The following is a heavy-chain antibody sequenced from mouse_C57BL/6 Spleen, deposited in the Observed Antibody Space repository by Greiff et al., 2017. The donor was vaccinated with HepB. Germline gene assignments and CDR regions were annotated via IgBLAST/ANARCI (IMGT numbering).Heavy chain of an antibody. CDR1: GYSITSGYY. CDR2: ISYDGSN. Sequence: VQLQQSGPGLVKPSQSLSLTCSVPGYSITSGYYWDWIRQFPGNKLEWMGYISYDGSNNYNPSLKNRISITRDTSKNQFFLKLNSVTTEDTATYYCARGDGNWYFDVWGTGTTVTVSS. CDR3: ARGDGNWYFDV. D-gene: IGHD2-1*01. V-gene: IGHV3-6*01. J-gene: IGHJ1*03.